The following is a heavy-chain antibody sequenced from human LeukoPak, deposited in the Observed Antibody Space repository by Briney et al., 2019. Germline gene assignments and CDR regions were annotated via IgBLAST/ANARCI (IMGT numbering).Heavy chain of an antibody. V-gene: IGHV4-61*02. CDR2: IDTSGST. CDR3: ARVSYCSGGSCYTITSANDAFDI. CDR1: GGSISSGSDY. Sequence: SETLSLTCTVSGGSISSGSDYWSWIRQPAGKGREWIGRIDTSGSTSYNPSLKSRVTISVDTSKHQFSLQLSSVTAADTAVYYCARVSYCSGGSCYTITSANDAFDIWGQGTMVTVSS. J-gene: IGHJ3*02. D-gene: IGHD2-15*01.